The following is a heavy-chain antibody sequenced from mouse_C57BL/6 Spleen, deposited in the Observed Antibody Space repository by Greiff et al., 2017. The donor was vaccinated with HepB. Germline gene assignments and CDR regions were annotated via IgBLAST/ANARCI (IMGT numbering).Heavy chain of an antibody. J-gene: IGHJ4*01. Sequence: EVKLQESGGGLVKPGGSLKLSCAASGFTFSSYAMSWVRQTPEKRLEWVATISDGGSYTYYPDNVKGRFTISRDNAKNNLYLQMSHLKSEDTAMYYCARESGSSYYYAMDYWGQGTSVTVSS. CDR2: ISDGGSYT. CDR3: ARESGSSYYYAMDY. V-gene: IGHV5-4*01. CDR1: GFTFSSYA. D-gene: IGHD1-1*01.